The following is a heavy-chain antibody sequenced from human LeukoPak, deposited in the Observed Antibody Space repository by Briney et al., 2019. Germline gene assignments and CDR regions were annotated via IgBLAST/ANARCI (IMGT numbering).Heavy chain of an antibody. CDR3: ARSQLGDSSGYYYVAGVDY. J-gene: IGHJ4*02. CDR2: ISSSGSTI. D-gene: IGHD3-22*01. V-gene: IGHV3-48*04. CDR1: GFTFSSYA. Sequence: PGRSLRLSCAASGFTFSSYAMHWIRQTPGKGLEWVSYISSSGSTIYYADSVKGRFTISRDNAKNSLYLQMNSLRAEDTAVYYCARSQLGDSSGYYYVAGVDYWGQGTLVTVSS.